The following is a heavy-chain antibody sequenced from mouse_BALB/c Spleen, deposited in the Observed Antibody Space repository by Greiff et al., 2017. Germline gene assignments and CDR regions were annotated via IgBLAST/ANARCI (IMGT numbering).Heavy chain of an antibody. CDR2: IGSGGST. Sequence: EVMLVESGGGLVKPGGSLKLSCAASGFTFSSYAMSWVRQTPEKRLEWVASIGSGGSTYYPDSVKGRFTISRDNARNILYLQMSSLRSEDTAMYYCARRRAMITTYFDYWGQGTTLTVSS. CDR3: ARRRAMITTYFDY. CDR1: GFTFSSYA. V-gene: IGHV5-6-5*01. D-gene: IGHD2-4*01. J-gene: IGHJ2*01.